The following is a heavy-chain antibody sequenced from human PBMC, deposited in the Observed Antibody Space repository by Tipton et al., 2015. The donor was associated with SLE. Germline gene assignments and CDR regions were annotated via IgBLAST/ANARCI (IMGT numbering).Heavy chain of an antibody. CDR1: GGSLSGYW. D-gene: IGHD6-19*01. CDR2: IYPTGRT. CDR3: ARHERWPHFDY. J-gene: IGHJ4*02. V-gene: IGHV4-34*01. Sequence: LRLSCTVYGGSLSGYWWSWIRQSPGKGLEWIGEIYPTGRTDYNPSLMSRVTISVDTSQNQFSLRLTSVTAADTAVYYCARHERWPHFDYWGQGTLVTVSS.